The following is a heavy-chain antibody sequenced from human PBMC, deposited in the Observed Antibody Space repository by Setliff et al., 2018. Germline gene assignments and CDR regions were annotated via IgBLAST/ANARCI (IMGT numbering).Heavy chain of an antibody. J-gene: IGHJ4*02. CDR3: ARGSEFYYGSGTIDS. Sequence: ASVKVSCKASGYTFTSYGITWVRQAPGQGPEWMGWISTYNGKTKYAEKVQGRVTISLDTSKNQFSLSLSSVTPADAAVYYCARGSEFYYGSGTIDSWGPGTLVTVSS. V-gene: IGHV1-18*01. CDR1: GYTFTSYG. D-gene: IGHD3-10*01. CDR2: ISTYNGKT.